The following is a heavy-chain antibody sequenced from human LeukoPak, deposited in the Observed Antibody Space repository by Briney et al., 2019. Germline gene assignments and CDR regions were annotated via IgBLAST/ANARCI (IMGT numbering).Heavy chain of an antibody. D-gene: IGHD2-2*01. V-gene: IGHV4-39*07. CDR3: ARVCSSTSPHDPQDY. J-gene: IGHJ4*02. Sequence: SETLSLTCTVSGGSISSGSYYWSWIRQPPGKGLEWIGEINHSGSPNYNPSLKSRVTISVDTSKNQFSLKLSSVTAADTAVYYCARVCSSTSPHDPQDYWGQGTLVTVSS. CDR2: INHSGSP. CDR1: GGSISSGSYY.